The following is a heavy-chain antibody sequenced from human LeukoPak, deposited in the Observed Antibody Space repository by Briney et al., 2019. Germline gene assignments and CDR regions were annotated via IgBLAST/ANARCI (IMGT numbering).Heavy chain of an antibody. J-gene: IGHJ6*03. V-gene: IGHV3-11*04. D-gene: IGHD5/OR15-5a*01. CDR3: ARDVFIGPYYYYYMDV. Sequence: GGSLRLSCAASGFTFSDYYMSWIRQAPGKGLEWVSYVSSSGSTIYYADSVKGRFTISRDNAKNSLYLQMNNLRAEDTAVYYCARDVFIGPYYYYYMDVWGKGTTVTVSS. CDR2: VSSSGSTI. CDR1: GFTFSDYY.